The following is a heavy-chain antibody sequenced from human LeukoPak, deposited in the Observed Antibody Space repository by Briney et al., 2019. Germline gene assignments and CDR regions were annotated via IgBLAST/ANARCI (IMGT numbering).Heavy chain of an antibody. CDR3: ARDLHFRVYDSSIYYPY. CDR2: INSDGINT. CDR1: GFTFSNYW. V-gene: IGHV3-74*01. Sequence: GGSLRLSCAASGFTFSNYWMHWVRQAPGKGLVWVSRINSDGINTSYADSVKGRFTISRDNAKNSLYLQMNSLRAEDTAVYYCARDLHFRVYDSSIYYPYWGQGTLVTVSS. D-gene: IGHD3-22*01. J-gene: IGHJ4*02.